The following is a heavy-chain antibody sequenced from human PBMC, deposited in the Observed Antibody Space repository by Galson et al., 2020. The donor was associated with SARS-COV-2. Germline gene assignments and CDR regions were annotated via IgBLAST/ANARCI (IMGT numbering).Heavy chain of an antibody. D-gene: IGHD2-21*02. J-gene: IGHJ6*02. CDR3: VRDLSGDWPYYYFCGMDV. CDR2: INPSTGSA. CDR1: GYRFTGYY. V-gene: IGHV1-2*02. Sequence: SVKVSCKASGYRFTGYYIYWVRQPPGQGLEDMGWINPSTGSASYGQRLQDRVTMTSDMSITTAFLKLSGLRFDDTDVYYCVRDLSGDWPYYYFCGMDVWGQGTTVTVSS.